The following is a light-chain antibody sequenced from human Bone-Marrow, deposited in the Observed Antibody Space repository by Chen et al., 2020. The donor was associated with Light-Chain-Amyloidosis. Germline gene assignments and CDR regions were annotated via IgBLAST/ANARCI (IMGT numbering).Light chain of an antibody. V-gene: IGLV2-14*03. J-gene: IGLJ2*01. CDR3: TSYASGNTLI. CDR1: SSDVGDYNY. Sequence: QSALTQPASVSGSPGQSITIPGTGTSSDVGDYNYVSWYQQHPGTAPKRLIYDVTRRPSGVSNRFSGSKSDNTASLTSSGLQAEDEAHYYCTSYASGNTLIFGGGTKLTVL. CDR2: DVT.